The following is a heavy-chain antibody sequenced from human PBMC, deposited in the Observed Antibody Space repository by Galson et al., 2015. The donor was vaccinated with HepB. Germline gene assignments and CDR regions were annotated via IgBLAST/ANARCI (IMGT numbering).Heavy chain of an antibody. CDR2: KTYEGSNK. J-gene: IGHJ4*02. CDR3: AKDPYLYSALAGTMAGFDY. CDR1: GFTFSNYG. V-gene: IGHV3-30*18. D-gene: IGHD6-19*01. Sequence: SLRLSCAASGFTFSNYGMHWVRQAPGKGLEWVAVKTYEGSNKYYADSVKGRFPISRDNSKNTLYLQMDSLRAEDTALYYCAKDPYLYSALAGTMAGFDYFCQGTVLTVSS.